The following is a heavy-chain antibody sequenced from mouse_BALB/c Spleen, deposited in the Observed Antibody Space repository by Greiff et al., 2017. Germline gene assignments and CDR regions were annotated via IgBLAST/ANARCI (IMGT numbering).Heavy chain of an antibody. Sequence: EVKLMESGGGLVQPGGSMKLSCVASGFTFSNYWMNWVRQSPEKGLEWVAEIRLKSNNYATHYAESVKGRFTISRDDSKSSVYLQMNNLRAEDTGIYYCTRYGFFPFYAMDYWGQGTSVTVSS. J-gene: IGHJ4*01. CDR1: GFTFSNYW. D-gene: IGHD1-1*02. CDR3: TRYGFFPFYAMDY. V-gene: IGHV6-6*02. CDR2: IRLKSNNYAT.